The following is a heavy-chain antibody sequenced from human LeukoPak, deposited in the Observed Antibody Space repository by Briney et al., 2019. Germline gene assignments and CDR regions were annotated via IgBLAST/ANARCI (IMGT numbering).Heavy chain of an antibody. D-gene: IGHD5-18*01. J-gene: IGHJ4*02. Sequence: PSETLSLTCTVSGGSISSGSYYWSWIRQPAGKGLEWIGRVYTSGSTNYNPSLKSRVTISVDTSKNQFSLKLSSVTAADTAVYYCAREWAAMVYLDYWGQGTLVTVSS. CDR1: GGSISSGSYY. V-gene: IGHV4-61*02. CDR3: AREWAAMVYLDY. CDR2: VYTSGST.